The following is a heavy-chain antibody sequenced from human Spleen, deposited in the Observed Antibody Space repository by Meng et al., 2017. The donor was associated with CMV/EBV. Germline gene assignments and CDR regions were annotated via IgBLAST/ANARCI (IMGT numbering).Heavy chain of an antibody. J-gene: IGHJ4*02. Sequence: ASVKVSCKASGYTFTTYYMHWVRHAPGQGLEWMGIINPSVGSTSYAQKFQGRVTMTRDTSTSTVYMELSSLRSEDTAVYYCARVEGDYVSDWGQGTLVTVSS. D-gene: IGHD4-17*01. CDR2: INPSVGST. V-gene: IGHV1-46*01. CDR1: GYTFTTYY. CDR3: ARVEGDYVSD.